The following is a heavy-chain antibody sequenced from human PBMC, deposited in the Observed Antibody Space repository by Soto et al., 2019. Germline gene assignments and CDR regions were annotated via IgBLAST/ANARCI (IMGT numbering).Heavy chain of an antibody. Sequence: ASVKVSCKASGYTLTNYGFRSVRQAPGQGLEWMGWINTSNGNPTPAQKLQGRVTMTTDTSTSTAYMELRSLRSDDTAVYYCARGVGSGTYYNQYNWFDPWGQGTLVTVSS. CDR1: GYTLTNYG. J-gene: IGHJ5*02. V-gene: IGHV1-18*01. CDR2: INTSNGNP. CDR3: ARGVGSGTYYNQYNWFDP. D-gene: IGHD3-10*01.